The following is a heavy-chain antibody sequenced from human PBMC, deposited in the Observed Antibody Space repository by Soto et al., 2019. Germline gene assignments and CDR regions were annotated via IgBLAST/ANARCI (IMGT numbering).Heavy chain of an antibody. CDR1: GDSVSSNSAA. Sequence: PSQTLSLTCAISGDSVSSNSAAWNWIRQSPSRGLEWLGRTYYRSKWYNDYAVSVKSRITINPDTSKNQFSLQLNSVTPEDTAVYYCARVRLNWNYPGAAFDIWGQGTMVTVSS. D-gene: IGHD1-7*01. V-gene: IGHV6-1*01. CDR2: TYYRSKWYN. CDR3: ARVRLNWNYPGAAFDI. J-gene: IGHJ3*02.